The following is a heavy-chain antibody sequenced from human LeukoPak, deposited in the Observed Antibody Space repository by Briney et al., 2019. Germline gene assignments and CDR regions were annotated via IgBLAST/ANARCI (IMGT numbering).Heavy chain of an antibody. J-gene: IGHJ5*02. CDR2: IHSDGSDT. V-gene: IGHV3-74*01. D-gene: IGHD3-22*01. CDR1: GFIFSSYW. Sequence: GGSLRLSCAASGFIFSSYWMHWVRQAPGKGLVWVSRIHSDGSDTTYADSVKGRFTISRDNAKNTLYLQMDSLRAEDTAVYYCAKDLGSSGQGCFDPWGQGTLVTVSS. CDR3: AKDLGSSGQGCFDP.